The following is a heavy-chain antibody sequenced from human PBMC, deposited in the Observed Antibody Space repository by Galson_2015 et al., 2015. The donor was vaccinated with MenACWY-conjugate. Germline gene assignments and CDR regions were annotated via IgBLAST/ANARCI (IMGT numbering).Heavy chain of an antibody. V-gene: IGHV3-11*06. D-gene: IGHD1-1*01. CDR2: ISSSRSYT. CDR3: ARAPGLEGGGANWFDS. CDR1: GFSFSDYF. J-gene: IGHJ5*01. Sequence: SLRLSCAASGFSFSDYFMSWIRQAPGKGLEWVSYISSSRSYTKYEDSVKGRFTISRDNAKNSLYLQMNSLRAEDTAVYYCARAPGLEGGGANWFDSWGQGTLVTVSS.